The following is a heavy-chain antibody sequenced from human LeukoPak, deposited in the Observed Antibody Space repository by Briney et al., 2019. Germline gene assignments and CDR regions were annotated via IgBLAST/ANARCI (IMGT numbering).Heavy chain of an antibody. CDR3: ASGDYDFWSGYYN. Sequence: SETLSLTGTVSGGSISSSSYYWGWIPQPPGKGLEWIGSIYYSGSTYYNPSLKSRVTISVDTSKNQFSLKLSSVTAADTAVYYCASGDYDFWSGYYNWGQGTLVTVSS. J-gene: IGHJ4*02. CDR1: GGSISSSSYY. D-gene: IGHD3-3*01. V-gene: IGHV4-39*07. CDR2: IYYSGST.